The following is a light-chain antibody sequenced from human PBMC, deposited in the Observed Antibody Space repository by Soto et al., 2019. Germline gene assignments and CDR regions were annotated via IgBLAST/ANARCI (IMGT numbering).Light chain of an antibody. J-gene: IGKJ5*01. CDR2: AAS. Sequence: DIQLTQSPSYLFASVRDRVNITSRASQSISSYLNWYQQKPGKATKLLIYAASSLQSGVPSRFSGSGSGTDFTLTISRLEPEEFAVYYCKNYGGAPLTVGKGTRLEIK. V-gene: IGKV1-39*02. CDR3: KNYGGAPLT. CDR1: QSISSY.